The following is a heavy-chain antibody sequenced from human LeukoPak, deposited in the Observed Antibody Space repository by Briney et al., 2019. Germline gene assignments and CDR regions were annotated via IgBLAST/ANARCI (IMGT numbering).Heavy chain of an antibody. Sequence: GGSLRLSCAASGFTFSSYSMNWVRQAPGKGLEWVSSISSSSSYIYYADSVKGRFTISRDNAKNSLYLQMNSLRAEDTAVYYCARYGSGGRFFGYWGQGTLVTVSS. D-gene: IGHD3-10*01. CDR2: ISSSSSYI. CDR1: GFTFSSYS. J-gene: IGHJ4*02. V-gene: IGHV3-21*01. CDR3: ARYGSGGRFFGY.